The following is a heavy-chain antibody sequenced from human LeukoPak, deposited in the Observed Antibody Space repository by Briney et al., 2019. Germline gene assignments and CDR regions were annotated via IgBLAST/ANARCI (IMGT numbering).Heavy chain of an antibody. CDR2: ISSSSGYI. CDR3: ARDRSGSYPEGWFDA. Sequence: PGGSLRLSCAASGFTFSSCSMNWVRQAPGKGLEWVSSISSSSGYIYYADSVKGRFTISRDNAKNSLYLQMNSLRAEDTVVYYCARDRSGSYPEGWFDAWGQGTLVTVSS. J-gene: IGHJ5*02. V-gene: IGHV3-21*01. D-gene: IGHD3-16*02. CDR1: GFTFSSCS.